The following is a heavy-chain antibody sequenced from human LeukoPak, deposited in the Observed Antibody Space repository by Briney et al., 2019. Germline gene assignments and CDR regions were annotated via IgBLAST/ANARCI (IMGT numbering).Heavy chain of an antibody. Sequence: GGSLRLSCAASGFTFSNYWMHWVRHAPGKGLVWVSRINGDGSSTSYADSVKGRFTISRDNAKNTLYLQMNSLRAEDTAVYYCARGYSSSYRIDYWGQGTLVTVSS. CDR3: ARGYSSSYRIDY. D-gene: IGHD6-6*01. V-gene: IGHV3-74*01. CDR1: GFTFSNYW. J-gene: IGHJ4*02. CDR2: INGDGSST.